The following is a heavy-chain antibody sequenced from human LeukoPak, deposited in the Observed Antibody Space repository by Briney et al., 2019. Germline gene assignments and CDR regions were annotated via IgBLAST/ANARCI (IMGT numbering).Heavy chain of an antibody. V-gene: IGHV3-21*01. D-gene: IGHD3-3*01. Sequence: GGSLRLSCAASGFTFSSYSMNWVRQAPGKGLEWVSSISSSSSYIYYADSVKGRFTISRDNAKNSLYLRMNSLRAEDTAVYYCARDLSPITIFGVVPGGWFDPWGQGTLVTVSS. CDR3: ARDLSPITIFGVVPGGWFDP. CDR1: GFTFSSYS. J-gene: IGHJ5*02. CDR2: ISSSSSYI.